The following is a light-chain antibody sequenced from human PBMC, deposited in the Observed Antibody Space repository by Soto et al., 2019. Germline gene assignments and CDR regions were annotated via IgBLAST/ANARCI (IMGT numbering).Light chain of an antibody. CDR3: NSYTKTPLV. CDR2: NVS. J-gene: IGLJ2*01. CDR1: SSDVDDYNY. Sequence: QSVLTQPASVSGSPGQSITISCTGTSSDVDDYNYVSWYQQHPGKAPKLILYNVSSRPSGVSNRFSGSKSANTASLTISGLQAEDEADYYCNSYTKTPLVFGGGTKVTVL. V-gene: IGLV2-14*01.